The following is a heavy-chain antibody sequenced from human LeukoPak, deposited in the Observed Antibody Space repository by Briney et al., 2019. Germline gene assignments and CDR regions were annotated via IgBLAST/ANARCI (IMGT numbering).Heavy chain of an antibody. Sequence: GGSLRLSCAASGFTFSDHYIDWVRQAPGKGLEWVGRARNRGNGYTTRYAASVKGRFTFSRDDSENTVYLQMNSLKTEDTAVYFCARIMRVDYGTYYFDYWGQGTLVTVSS. CDR2: ARNRGNGYTT. D-gene: IGHD4/OR15-4a*01. CDR1: GFTFSDHY. J-gene: IGHJ4*02. V-gene: IGHV3-72*01. CDR3: ARIMRVDYGTYYFDY.